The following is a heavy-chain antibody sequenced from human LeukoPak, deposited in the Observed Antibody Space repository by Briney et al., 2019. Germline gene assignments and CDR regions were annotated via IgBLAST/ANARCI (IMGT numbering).Heavy chain of an antibody. CDR2: IGPSGSPI. CDR1: QFIFSNYE. D-gene: IGHD3-10*01. Sequence: PGGSLRLSCAASQFIFSNYEMNWFRQAPGRGLEWVSYIGPSGSPIYYADSVKGRFTISRDNARNSLYLLMKSRRAEDTAVCYGVRDSYGSGSHADYWGQGTLVPHSS. V-gene: IGHV3-48*03. J-gene: IGHJ4*02. CDR3: VRDSYGSGSHADY.